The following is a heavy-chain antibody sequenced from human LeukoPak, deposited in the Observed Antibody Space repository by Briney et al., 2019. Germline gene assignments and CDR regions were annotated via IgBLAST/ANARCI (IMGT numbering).Heavy chain of an antibody. CDR1: GGSISSSSYY. Sequence: PSETLSLTCTVSGGSISSSSYYWGWIRQPPGKGLEWIGSIYYSGSTYYNPSLKSRVTISVDTSKNQFSLKLSSVTAADTAVYFCARRKLLWVGGNDYWGQGTLVTVSS. D-gene: IGHD3-10*01. CDR3: ARRKLLWVGGNDY. V-gene: IGHV4-39*07. CDR2: IYYSGST. J-gene: IGHJ4*02.